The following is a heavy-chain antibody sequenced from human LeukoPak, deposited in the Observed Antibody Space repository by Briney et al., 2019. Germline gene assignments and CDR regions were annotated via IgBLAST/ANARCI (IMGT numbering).Heavy chain of an antibody. CDR1: GGSISSYY. D-gene: IGHD3-16*01. J-gene: IGHJ4*02. CDR3: ARVGGSHIDY. CDR2: IYYSGST. Sequence: SETLSLTCTVSGGSISSYYWSWLRQPPGKGLEWIGYIYYSGSTNYNPSLKSRVTISVDTSKNQFSLKLSSVTAADTAVYYCARVGGSHIDYWGQGTLVTVSS. V-gene: IGHV4-59*01.